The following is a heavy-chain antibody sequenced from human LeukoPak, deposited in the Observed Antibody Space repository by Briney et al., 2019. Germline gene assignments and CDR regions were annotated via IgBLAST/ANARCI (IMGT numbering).Heavy chain of an antibody. CDR3: ARTPNRFYDF. J-gene: IGHJ4*02. CDR2: ITMSGDST. CDR1: GFTFSSYA. Sequence: PGGSLRLSCAAPGFTFSSYAFNWVRQAPGKGLEWVSGITMSGDSTYYADSVKGRFTISRDNSKNTLYLQMTSLRAEDTARYYCARTPNRFYDFWGQGTLVTVSS. V-gene: IGHV3-23*01.